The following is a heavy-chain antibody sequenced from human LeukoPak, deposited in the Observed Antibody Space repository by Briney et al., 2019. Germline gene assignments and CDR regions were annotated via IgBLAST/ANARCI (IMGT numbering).Heavy chain of an antibody. CDR2: IGTAGDT. J-gene: IGHJ5*02. D-gene: IGHD1-26*01. V-gene: IGHV3-13*03. CDR1: GFTFSSYD. CDR3: ARTPPIFRGVGAPTGTNWFDP. Sequence: GGSLRLSCAACGFTFSSYDMHWVRQATGKGLEWVSAIGTAGDTYYPGSVKGQFTISRENAKNSLYLQMNSLRAGDTAVYYCARTPPIFRGVGAPTGTNWFDPWGQGTLVTVSS.